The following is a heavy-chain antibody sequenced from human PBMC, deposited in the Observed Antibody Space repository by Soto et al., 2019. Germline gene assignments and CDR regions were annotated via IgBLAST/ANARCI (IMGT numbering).Heavy chain of an antibody. CDR2: IYWNDDK. J-gene: IGHJ4*02. CDR3: AHRRPATTSSSRYYFDY. D-gene: IGHD6-6*01. CDR1: GFSLSTSGVG. Sequence: SGPTLVNPTQTLTLTCTFSGFSLSTSGVGVGWIRQPPGKALEWLAIIYWNDDKRYSPSLQSGITITKDTSKNQVVLTMTNMDPVNTATYYCAHRRPATTSSSRYYFDYWGQGTLVTVSS. V-gene: IGHV2-5*01.